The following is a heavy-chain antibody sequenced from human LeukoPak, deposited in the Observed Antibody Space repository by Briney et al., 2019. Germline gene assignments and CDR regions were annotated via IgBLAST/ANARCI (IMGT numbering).Heavy chain of an antibody. CDR1: GFIFSTYW. CDR2: IKYDGDEK. V-gene: IGHV3-7*01. Sequence: GGSLRLSCAASGFIFSTYWMTWVRQAPGKGLEWVATIKYDGDEKFYVDSVTGRFTISRDNAKNSLYLQMNSLRAEDTAVYYCARDSSSPVYTYGMDVWGQGTTVTVSS. CDR3: ARDSSSPVYTYGMDV. D-gene: IGHD2-2*01. J-gene: IGHJ6*02.